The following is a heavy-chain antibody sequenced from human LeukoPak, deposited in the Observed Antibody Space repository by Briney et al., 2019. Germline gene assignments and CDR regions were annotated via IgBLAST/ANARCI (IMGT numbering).Heavy chain of an antibody. V-gene: IGHV3-73*01. J-gene: IGHJ4*02. D-gene: IGHD5-24*01. CDR2: VRSKANSYAT. CDR3: TKHDGYNPDY. CDR1: GFTFSGSA. Sequence: PGGSLRLSCAASGFTFSGSAMHWVRQASGKGLEWVGRVRSKANSYATEYAASVRGRFTISRDDSKNTAYLQMNSLKIEDTAVYYCTKHDGYNPDYWGQGTLVTVSS.